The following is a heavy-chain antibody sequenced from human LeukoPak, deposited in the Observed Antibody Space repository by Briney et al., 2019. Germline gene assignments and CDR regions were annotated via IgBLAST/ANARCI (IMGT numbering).Heavy chain of an antibody. V-gene: IGHV3-23*01. CDR1: GFTFSSYA. CDR2: ISGSGGST. D-gene: IGHD3-10*01. J-gene: IGHJ4*02. CDR3: AKANVYGSGSYYKRPPGY. Sequence: PGGSLRLSCAASGFTFSSYAMSWVRQAPGKGLEWVSAISGSGGSTYYADPVKGRFTISRDNSKNTLYLQMNSLRAEDTAVYYCAKANVYGSGSYYKRPPGYWGQGTLVTVSS.